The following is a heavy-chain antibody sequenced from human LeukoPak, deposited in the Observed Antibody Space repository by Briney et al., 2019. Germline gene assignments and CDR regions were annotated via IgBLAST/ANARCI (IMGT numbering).Heavy chain of an antibody. D-gene: IGHD6-19*01. CDR2: IKQDGSEK. Sequence: PGGSLRLSCAASGFTFSSYWMSWVRQAPGKGLEWVANIKQDGSEKYYVDSVKGRFTISRDNAKNSLYLQMNSLRAEDTAVYYCVREGYSGGWYGPYWYFDLWGRGTLVTVSS. CDR1: GFTFSSYW. CDR3: VREGYSGGWYGPYWYFDL. V-gene: IGHV3-7*01. J-gene: IGHJ2*01.